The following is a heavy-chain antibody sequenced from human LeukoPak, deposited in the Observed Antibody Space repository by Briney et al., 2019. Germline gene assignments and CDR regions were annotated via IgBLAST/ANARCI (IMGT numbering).Heavy chain of an antibody. V-gene: IGHV3-30-3*01. J-gene: IGHJ4*02. CDR1: GFTISSYA. Sequence: PGRSLRLSCAASGFTISSYAMHWVRQAPGKGLEWVAVISCDGSNKYYADSVKGRFTISRDNSKNTLYLQMNSLRAEDTAVYYCARDSSAMVEFFDYWGQGTLVTVSS. D-gene: IGHD4/OR15-4a*01. CDR3: ARDSSAMVEFFDY. CDR2: ISCDGSNK.